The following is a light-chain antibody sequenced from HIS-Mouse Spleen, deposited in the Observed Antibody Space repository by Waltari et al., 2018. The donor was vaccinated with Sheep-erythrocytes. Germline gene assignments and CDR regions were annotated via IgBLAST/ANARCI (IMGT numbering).Light chain of an antibody. J-gene: IGLJ1*01. Sequence: QSALTQPRSVSGSPGQSVTISCTGTSRDFGGYNYASWYQQHPGKAPKLMIYDVSKRPSGVPDRFSGSKSGNTASLTISGLQAEDEADYYCCSYAGSYNHVFATGTKVTVL. CDR1: SRDFGGYNY. V-gene: IGLV2-11*01. CDR3: CSYAGSYNHV. CDR2: DVS.